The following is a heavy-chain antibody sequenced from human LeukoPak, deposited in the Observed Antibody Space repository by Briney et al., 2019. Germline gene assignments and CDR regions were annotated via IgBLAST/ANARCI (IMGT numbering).Heavy chain of an antibody. CDR1: GFTFSSYG. CDR2: IWYDGSNK. Sequence: GGSLRLSCPASGFTFSSYGMHWVRQAPGKGLEWVAVIWYDGSNKYYADSVKGRFTISRDNSKNTLYLQMNSLRAEDTAVYYCAKDGTGTTGGFDYWGQGTLVTVSS. CDR3: AKDGTGTTGGFDY. V-gene: IGHV3-33*06. J-gene: IGHJ4*02. D-gene: IGHD1-7*01.